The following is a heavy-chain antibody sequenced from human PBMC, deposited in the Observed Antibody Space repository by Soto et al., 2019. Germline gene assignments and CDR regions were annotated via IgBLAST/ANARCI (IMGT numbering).Heavy chain of an antibody. CDR2: IVVGSVNT. CDR3: AADSVDTELNWFDP. CDR1: GFTFTSSA. V-gene: IGHV1-58*01. D-gene: IGHD3-10*01. Sequence: KPLWASVKVSCKASGFTFTSSAVQWVRQARGQRLEWIGWIVVGSVNTNFAQKFQERVSITRDMSTSTAYMELSSLRSEDTAVYYCAADSVDTELNWFDPWGQGTLVTVSS. J-gene: IGHJ5*02.